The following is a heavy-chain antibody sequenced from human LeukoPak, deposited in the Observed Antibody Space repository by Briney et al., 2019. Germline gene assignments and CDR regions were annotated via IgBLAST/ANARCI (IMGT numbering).Heavy chain of an antibody. J-gene: IGHJ4*02. Sequence: GGTLRLSCVASGFTFSSYSMNWVRQAPGKGLEWVSYISSSSSTIYYADSVKGRFTISRDNAKNSLYLQMNSLRAEDTAVYYCARRKNYDFWGQGTLVTVSS. CDR3: ARRKNYDF. CDR2: ISSSSSTI. CDR1: GFTFSSYS. D-gene: IGHD3-3*01. V-gene: IGHV3-48*01.